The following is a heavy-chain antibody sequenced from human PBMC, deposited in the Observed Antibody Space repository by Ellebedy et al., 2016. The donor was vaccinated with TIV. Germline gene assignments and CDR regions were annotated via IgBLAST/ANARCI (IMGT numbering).Heavy chain of an antibody. Sequence: PGGSLRLSCATSGFTFTYTWMHWIRQAPGKGLEWVSRISRDGDIRGYAEFAKGRFTVSRDNTKNTLYLQMSGLRADDSAVYYCATDEGGSYGSWGQGTRVSVSS. CDR3: ATDEGGSYGS. D-gene: IGHD3-10*01. CDR2: ISRDGDIR. J-gene: IGHJ5*02. CDR1: GFTFTYTW. V-gene: IGHV3-74*01.